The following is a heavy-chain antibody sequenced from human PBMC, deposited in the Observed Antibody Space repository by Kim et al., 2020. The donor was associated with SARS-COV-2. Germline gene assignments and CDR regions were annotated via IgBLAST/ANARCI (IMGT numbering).Heavy chain of an antibody. CDR2: IYYSGST. CDR1: GGSISSGDYY. D-gene: IGHD3-3*01. Sequence: SETLSLTCTVSGGSISSGDYYWSWIRQPPGKGLEWIGYIYYSGSTYYNPSLKSRVTISVDTSKNQFSLKLSSVTAADTAVYYCAREGAYDFWSGFVSGWFDPWGQGTLVTVSS. CDR3: AREGAYDFWSGFVSGWFDP. V-gene: IGHV4-30-4*01. J-gene: IGHJ5*02.